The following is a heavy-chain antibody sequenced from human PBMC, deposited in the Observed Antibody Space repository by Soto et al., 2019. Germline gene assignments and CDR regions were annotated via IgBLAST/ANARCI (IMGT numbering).Heavy chain of an antibody. Sequence: PGGSLRLSCAASRLTFTTYDMHWVRQAPGKGLEWVALIWSDGSRQFYGDSVKGRFTISRDNSKNTLSLQMNSLRVEDTAVYYCAAEPRGGAYDMDVWGQGTTVTVSS. CDR1: RLTFTTYD. J-gene: IGHJ6*02. CDR2: IWSDGSRQ. V-gene: IGHV3-33*08. D-gene: IGHD1-26*01. CDR3: AAEPRGGAYDMDV.